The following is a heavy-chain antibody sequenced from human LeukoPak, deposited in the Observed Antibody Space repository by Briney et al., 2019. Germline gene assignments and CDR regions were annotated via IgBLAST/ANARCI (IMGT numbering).Heavy chain of an antibody. CDR1: GFTFSSYA. CDR3: ARRPTVTAAFDI. CDR2: ISATGGST. Sequence: PGGSLRLSCAASGFTFSSYAMSWVRQAPGKGLEWVSAISATGGSTYYADSVKGRFTISRDNSKNTLYMRMNSLRAEDTAVYYCARRPTVTAAFDIWGQGTMVTVSS. D-gene: IGHD4-17*01. V-gene: IGHV3-23*01. J-gene: IGHJ3*02.